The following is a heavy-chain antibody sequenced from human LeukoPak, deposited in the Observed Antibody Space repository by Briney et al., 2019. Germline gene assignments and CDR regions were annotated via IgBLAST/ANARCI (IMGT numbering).Heavy chain of an antibody. J-gene: IGHJ4*02. V-gene: IGHV3-48*03. CDR2: ISSSGSTI. D-gene: IGHD3-22*01. Sequence: GGSLRLSCAASGFTFSSYEMNWVRQAPGKGLEWVSYISSSGSTIYYADSVKGRFTISRDNAKNSLYLQMNSLRAEDTAVYYCAKDRPMYYYDSSGRGYFDYWGQGTLVTVSS. CDR1: GFTFSSYE. CDR3: AKDRPMYYYDSSGRGYFDY.